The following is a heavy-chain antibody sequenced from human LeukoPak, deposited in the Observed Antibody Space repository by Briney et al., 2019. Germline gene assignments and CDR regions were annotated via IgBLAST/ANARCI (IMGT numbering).Heavy chain of an antibody. D-gene: IGHD3-10*01. V-gene: IGHV1-2*06. CDR2: INPNSGGT. CDR1: GYTFTGYY. CDR3: ARGHMVRGVITIFDY. J-gene: IGHJ4*02. Sequence: ASVKVSCKAPGYTFTGYYMHWVQQAPGQGLEWMGRINPNSGGTNYAQKFQGRVTMTRDTSISTAYMELSRLRSDDTAVYYCARGHMVRGVITIFDYWGQGTLVTVSS.